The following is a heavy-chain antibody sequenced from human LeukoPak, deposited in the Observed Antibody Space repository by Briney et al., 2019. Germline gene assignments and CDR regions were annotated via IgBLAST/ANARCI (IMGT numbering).Heavy chain of an antibody. J-gene: IGHJ4*02. V-gene: IGHV1-18*01. CDR3: ARDTPQHLKRYDY. CDR1: GYNFDKFG. CDR2: INTHNGNT. D-gene: IGHD6-13*01. Sequence: VASVKVSCKASGYNFDKFGIAWVRQAPGQGLEWMGWINTHNGNTKYAQQYQGRVTMTTGTSTSTVYMELRSLRSDDTAVYFCARDTPQHLKRYDYWGQGTQVTVSS.